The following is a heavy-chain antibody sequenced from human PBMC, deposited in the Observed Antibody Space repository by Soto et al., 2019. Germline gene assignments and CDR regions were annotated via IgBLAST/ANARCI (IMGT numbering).Heavy chain of an antibody. CDR2: ISGSGGST. Sequence: EVQLLESGGGLVQPGGSLRLSCAASGFTFSSYAMSWVRQAAGKGLEWVSAISGSGGSTYYADSVKGRFTISRDNSKNTLYLQMNSLRAEDTAVYYFPKANRHSSSWFEFDYWGQGILVTVSS. D-gene: IGHD6-13*01. V-gene: IGHV3-23*01. J-gene: IGHJ4*02. CDR3: PKANRHSSSWFEFDY. CDR1: GFTFSSYA.